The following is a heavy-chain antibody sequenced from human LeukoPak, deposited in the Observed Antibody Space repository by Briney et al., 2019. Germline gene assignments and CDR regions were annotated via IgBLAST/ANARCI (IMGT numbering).Heavy chain of an antibody. Sequence: GGSLRLSCAASGFTFSSYEMNWVRQAPGKGLEWVSYISSSGSTISYADSVKGRFTISRDNAKNSLYLQMSSLRVEDTALYYCARDRLVDYQFYYMDVWGKGTTVTVSS. CDR2: ISSSGSTI. J-gene: IGHJ6*03. CDR3: ARDRLVDYQFYYMDV. CDR1: GFTFSSYE. D-gene: IGHD4-11*01. V-gene: IGHV3-48*03.